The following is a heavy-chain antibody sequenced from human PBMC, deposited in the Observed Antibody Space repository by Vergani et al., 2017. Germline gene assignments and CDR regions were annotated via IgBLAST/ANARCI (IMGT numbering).Heavy chain of an antibody. CDR3: ARDPTVTADYYYYYGMDV. V-gene: IGHV3-30-3*01. Sequence: QVQLVESGGGLVKPGGSLRLSCAASGFTFSSYAMHWVRQAPGKGLEWVAVISCDGSNKYYADSVKGRFTISRDNSKNTLYLQMNSLRAEDTAVYYCARDPTVTADYYYYYGMDVWGQGTTVTVSS. J-gene: IGHJ6*02. CDR2: ISCDGSNK. CDR1: GFTFSSYA. D-gene: IGHD4-17*01.